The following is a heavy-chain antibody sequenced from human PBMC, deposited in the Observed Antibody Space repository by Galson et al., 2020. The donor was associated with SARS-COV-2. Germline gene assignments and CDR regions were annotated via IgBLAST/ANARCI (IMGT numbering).Heavy chain of an antibody. V-gene: IGHV3-30*18. CDR1: GFTFTNYA. Sequence: GGSLRLSCAASGFTFTNYATHWVRQAPGKGLEWVALISYEGSIKYYADSVKGRFTISRDSSKNTLYLQMNSLSAGDTAVYYCAKRKELFWLGELNQGLDVWGQGTTVTVS. J-gene: IGHJ6*02. CDR3: AKRKELFWLGELNQGLDV. CDR2: ISYEGSIK. D-gene: IGHD3-10*01.